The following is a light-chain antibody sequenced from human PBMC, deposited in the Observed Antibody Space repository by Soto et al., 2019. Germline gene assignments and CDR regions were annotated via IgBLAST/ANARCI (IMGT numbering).Light chain of an antibody. Sequence: EVVMTQSPATLSVSPGDTATLSCRASQSISSSLAWYQQKPGQPPRLLIYHSSTRATGVPARFSGSGSGTEFTLTISRLQSEDFAVYYCQQYYNWRPRLGQGTKVDIK. CDR3: QQYYNWRPR. CDR2: HSS. V-gene: IGKV3-15*01. CDR1: QSISSS. J-gene: IGKJ1*01.